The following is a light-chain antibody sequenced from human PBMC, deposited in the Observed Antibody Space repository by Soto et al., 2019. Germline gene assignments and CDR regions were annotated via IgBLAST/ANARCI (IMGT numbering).Light chain of an antibody. CDR1: QSINSW. CDR3: QQYNSYPWT. J-gene: IGKJ1*01. Sequence: DIQMTQSPSTLSASVGDRVTITCRASQSINSWLAWYQQKPGKAPKLLIYKASSLESGVLSRFSGSESGTEFTLTISSLQPDDFATYYCQQYNSYPWTFGQGTKVEIK. CDR2: KAS. V-gene: IGKV1-5*03.